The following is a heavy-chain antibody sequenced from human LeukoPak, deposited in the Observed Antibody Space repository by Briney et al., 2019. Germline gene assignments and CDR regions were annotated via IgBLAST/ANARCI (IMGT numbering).Heavy chain of an antibody. CDR1: GGSISSYY. J-gene: IGHJ6*02. Sequence: SETLSLTCTVSGGSISSYYWSWIRQPAGKGLEWIGRIYTSGSTNYNPSLKSRVTMSVDTSKNQFSLKLSSVTAADTAVYYCARGPRVPVVRYFDRHYYGMDVWGQGTTVTVSS. V-gene: IGHV4-4*07. D-gene: IGHD3-9*01. CDR3: ARGPRVPVVRYFDRHYYGMDV. CDR2: IYTSGST.